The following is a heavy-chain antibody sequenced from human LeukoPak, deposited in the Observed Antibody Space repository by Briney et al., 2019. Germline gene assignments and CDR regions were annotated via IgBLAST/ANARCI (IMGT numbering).Heavy chain of an antibody. CDR3: TRADHEY. J-gene: IGHJ4*02. CDR1: GFTLSSYW. CDR2: IKQDGSEM. V-gene: IGHV3-7*04. Sequence: GGSLRLSCAASGFTLSSYWMSWVRQAPGKGLEWVANIKQDGSEMYYVDSVKGRFTISRDNAKNSLYLQMNSLRAEDTAVYYCTRADHEYCGQGTLVTVSS.